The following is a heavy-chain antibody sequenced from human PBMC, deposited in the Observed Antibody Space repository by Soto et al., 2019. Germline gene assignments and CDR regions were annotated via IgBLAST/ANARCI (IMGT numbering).Heavy chain of an antibody. CDR2: IYSGGKT. D-gene: IGHD3-10*01. CDR3: AIVWFGENNWLDP. Sequence: EVQLVESGGALVQPGGSLRLSCAASGFTLSSNYMTWVRQAPGKGLEWVSVIYSGGKTYYADSVKGRFTISRDNSKDTLYLQMNSLRAEDTAVDYCAIVWFGENNWLDPWGQGTLVTVSS. CDR1: GFTLSSNY. J-gene: IGHJ5*02. V-gene: IGHV3-66*01.